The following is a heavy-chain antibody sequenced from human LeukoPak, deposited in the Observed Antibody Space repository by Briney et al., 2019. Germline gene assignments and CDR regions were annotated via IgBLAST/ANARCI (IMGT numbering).Heavy chain of an antibody. CDR2: ISGSGGST. CDR3: AKEGYYYDSSGYYYRD. V-gene: IGHV3-23*01. Sequence: GGSLRLSCAASGSTFSSYAMSWVRQAPGKGLEWVLAISGSGGSTYYADSVKGRFTISRDNSKNTLYLQMNSLRAEDTAVYYCAKEGYYYDSSGYYYRDWGQGTLVTVSS. J-gene: IGHJ4*02. D-gene: IGHD3-22*01. CDR1: GSTFSSYA.